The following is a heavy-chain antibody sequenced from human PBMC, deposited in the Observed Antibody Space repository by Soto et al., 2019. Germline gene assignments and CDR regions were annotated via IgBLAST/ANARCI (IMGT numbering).Heavy chain of an antibody. CDR2: INTSNDNK. CDR1: GYTFTNYG. J-gene: IGHJ4*02. V-gene: IGHV1-18*01. Sequence: GASEKVSCKASGYTFTNYGISWVRQAPGEGLEWVGWINTSNDNKLYAQKLQGRLTLTTDTSTSTAYMDLTTLRSDDTAVYFCARDPGAASFDFWAQGTLVTVSS. D-gene: IGHD2-15*01. CDR3: ARDPGAASFDF.